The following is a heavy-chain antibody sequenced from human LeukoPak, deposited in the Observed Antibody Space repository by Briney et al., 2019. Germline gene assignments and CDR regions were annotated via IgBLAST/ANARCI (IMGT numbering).Heavy chain of an antibody. D-gene: IGHD6-13*01. J-gene: IGHJ4*02. V-gene: IGHV3-43*01. CDR3: AKDRYSSSWYGCDY. Sequence: RGALRVSCVDSVFSFDDYTMYWVRQAPGGSVEWVSLISWDGGSTYYADSVKGRFTISRDNSKNSLYLQMNSLRTEDTALYYCAKDRYSSSWYGCDYWGQGTLVTVSS. CDR2: ISWDGGST. CDR1: VFSFDDYT.